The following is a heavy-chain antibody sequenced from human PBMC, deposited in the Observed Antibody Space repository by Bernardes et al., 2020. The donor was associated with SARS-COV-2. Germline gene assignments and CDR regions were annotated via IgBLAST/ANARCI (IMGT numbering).Heavy chain of an antibody. CDR3: ARQEIHSLGYFNGLHV. D-gene: IGHD5-18*01. V-gene: IGHV4-39*01. CDR2: IYYRGTT. Sequence: SETLSLTCTVSGGSIRSSDYYWVWIRQPPGRGPEWIGTIYYRGTTYYSPSLQSRLTMSVDTSKNQFSLKLSSVTAADTAVYYCARQEIHSLGYFNGLHVWGQGTTVTVSS. CDR1: GGSIRSSDYY. J-gene: IGHJ6*02.